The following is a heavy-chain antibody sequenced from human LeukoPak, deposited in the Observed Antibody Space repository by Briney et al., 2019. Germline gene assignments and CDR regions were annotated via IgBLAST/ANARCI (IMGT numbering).Heavy chain of an antibody. CDR3: AKAVTAMGGTY. Sequence: PGGSLRLSCAASGFTFSSYGMHWVRQAPGKGLEWMAVISYDGGNKYYADSVKGRFTISRDHSKNTLYLQINSLRAEHTAVYYCAKAVTAMGGTYWGQGRLVTVSS. CDR2: ISYDGGNK. D-gene: IGHD5-18*01. V-gene: IGHV3-30*18. J-gene: IGHJ4*02. CDR1: GFTFSSYG.